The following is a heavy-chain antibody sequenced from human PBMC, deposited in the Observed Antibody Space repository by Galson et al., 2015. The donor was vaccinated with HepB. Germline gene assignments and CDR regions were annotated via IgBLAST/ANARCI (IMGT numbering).Heavy chain of an antibody. D-gene: IGHD3-10*01. CDR3: ARGITMVRGPHGWFAP. V-gene: IGHV3-48*01. J-gene: IGHJ5*02. CDR2: ISSSSSTI. CDR1: GFTFSSYS. Sequence: SLRLSCAASGFTFSSYSMNWVRQAPGKGLEWVSYISSSSSTIYYADSVKGRFTISRDNAKNSLYLQMNSLRAEDTAVYYCARGITMVRGPHGWFAPWGQGTLVTVSS.